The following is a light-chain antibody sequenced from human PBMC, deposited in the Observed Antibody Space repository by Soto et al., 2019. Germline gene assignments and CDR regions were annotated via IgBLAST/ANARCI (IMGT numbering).Light chain of an antibody. CDR2: DVS. Sequence: QSALTQPASVSGSPGQSITISCTGTSSDVGGYNYVSWYQQHPGKAPKLIIYDVSNRPSGVSNRFSGSKSGNTASLTISGLQAEDEADYYCSSYTSSSTLVFRGGTKRTVL. V-gene: IGLV2-14*03. J-gene: IGLJ2*01. CDR3: SSYTSSSTLV. CDR1: SSDVGGYNY.